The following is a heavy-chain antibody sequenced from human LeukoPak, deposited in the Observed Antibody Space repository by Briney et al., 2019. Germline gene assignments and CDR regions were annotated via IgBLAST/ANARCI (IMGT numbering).Heavy chain of an antibody. CDR3: AREGRGLGRSGNDY. CDR2: ISAYNGNT. CDR1: GGTFSSYA. Sequence: EASVKVSCKASGGTFSSYAISWVRQAPGQGLEWMGWISAYNGNTNYAQKLQGRVTMTTDTSTSTAYMELRSLRSDDTAVYYCAREGRGLGRSGNDYWGQGTLVTVSS. J-gene: IGHJ4*02. V-gene: IGHV1-18*01. D-gene: IGHD5-12*01.